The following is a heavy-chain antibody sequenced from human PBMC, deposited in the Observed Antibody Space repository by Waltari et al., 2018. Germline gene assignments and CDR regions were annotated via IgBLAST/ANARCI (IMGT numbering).Heavy chain of an antibody. CDR2: NNQNGGTT. Sequence: EVQLLESGGGLVQPGGSLRLSCAASGFIFSDYAMTWVRQAPGKGLDGVSTNNQNGGTTHYADSVKGRFAISRDNSKNSLYLQMNSLRAEDTALYYCAWGVTAGSWGQGTLVTASS. V-gene: IGHV3-23*01. D-gene: IGHD2-8*01. CDR3: AWGVTAGS. CDR1: GFIFSDYA. J-gene: IGHJ5*02.